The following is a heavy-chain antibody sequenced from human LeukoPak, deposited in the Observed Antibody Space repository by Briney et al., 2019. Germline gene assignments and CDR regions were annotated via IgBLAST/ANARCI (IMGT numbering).Heavy chain of an antibody. CDR2: INPISGDT. J-gene: IGHJ5*02. CDR1: GYTFTRYY. D-gene: IGHD2-15*01. V-gene: IGHV1-46*01. CDR3: ARDDYPAFCSGGTCYSTNRFDP. Sequence: ASVKVSCKAFGYTFTRYYIHWVRQAPGQGLEWMGIINPISGDTIYTQKFQGRVTMTRDTSTSTVYMELSSLRSEDTAVYYCARDDYPAFCSGGTCYSTNRFDPWGQGTLVSVSS.